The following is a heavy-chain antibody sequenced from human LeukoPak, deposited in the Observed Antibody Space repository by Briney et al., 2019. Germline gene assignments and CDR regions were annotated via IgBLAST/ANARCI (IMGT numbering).Heavy chain of an antibody. Sequence: SVKVSCKASGGTFSSYAISWVRQAPGQGLEWMGGIIPIFGTANYAQKFQGRVTITADESTSTAYMELSSLRSEDTAVYYCARRPLQYRYCSSTSCYRGPYYFDYWGQGTLVTVSS. J-gene: IGHJ4*02. CDR1: GGTFSSYA. CDR3: ARRPLQYRYCSSTSCYRGPYYFDY. D-gene: IGHD2-2*02. CDR2: IIPIFGTA. V-gene: IGHV1-69*13.